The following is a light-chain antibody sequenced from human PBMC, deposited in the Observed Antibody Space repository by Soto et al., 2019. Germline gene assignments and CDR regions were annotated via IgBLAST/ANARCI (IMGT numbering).Light chain of an antibody. CDR2: DAS. CDR3: QQYNSYSPT. J-gene: IGKJ1*01. CDR1: QSVSTW. V-gene: IGKV1-5*01. Sequence: DIQMTQSPSPLSASVGDTVTITCRASQSVSTWLAWYQQKAGKAPKLLIYDASRLQSGVSSRFSGSGSGTELTLTISSLQPEDSATYYCQQYNSYSPTFGPGTKVEVK.